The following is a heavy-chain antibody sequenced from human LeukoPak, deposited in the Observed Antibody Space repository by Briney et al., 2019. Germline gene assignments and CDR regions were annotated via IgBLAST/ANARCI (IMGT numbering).Heavy chain of an antibody. V-gene: IGHV1-8*01. CDR2: VNPDSGNT. D-gene: IGHD6-19*01. J-gene: IGHJ4*02. CDR3: ARGVAGGDF. CDR1: VYTFIIHE. Sequence: GASVKVSCDSSVYTFIIHEIHWARLSTRQGLVGRGWVNPDSGNTPYAQKFQRRLIMTRNTSINTVYREVGSVKSEHTAVYYCARGVAGGDFWGQGTLVTVSS.